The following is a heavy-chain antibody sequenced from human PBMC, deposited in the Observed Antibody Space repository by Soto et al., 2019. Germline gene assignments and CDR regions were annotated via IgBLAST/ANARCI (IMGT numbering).Heavy chain of an antibody. CDR1: GFALDDYV. J-gene: IGHJ5*02. CDR3: AKGGSAALIAPSGRDNWFDP. D-gene: IGHD6-13*01. V-gene: IGHV3-9*01. Sequence: PGGSLRLSCAASGFALDDYVMHWVRQPPGRGLEWVSGITWNGGTIRYVDSVKGRFTISRDNAENSLYLQMNRLRPEDTAVYYCAKGGSAALIAPSGRDNWFDPWGQGTQVTVSS. CDR2: ITWNGGTI.